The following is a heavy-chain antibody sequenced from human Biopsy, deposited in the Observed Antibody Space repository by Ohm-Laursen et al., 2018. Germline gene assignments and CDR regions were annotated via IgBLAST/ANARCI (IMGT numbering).Heavy chain of an antibody. J-gene: IGHJ2*01. D-gene: IGHD3-22*01. CDR1: GGTFTNHA. V-gene: IGHV1-69*06. CDR3: ARFPLGAYDDSGSYRAVEHWYFDL. CDR2: SIPLFNTA. Sequence: SVKVSCQASGGTFTNHAVGWVRRAPGQGLEWVGSSIPLFNTANYADKFQGRVTLTADKSTTTAYMELSSLRSEDTAIYYCARFPLGAYDDSGSYRAVEHWYFDLWGRGTLVTVSS.